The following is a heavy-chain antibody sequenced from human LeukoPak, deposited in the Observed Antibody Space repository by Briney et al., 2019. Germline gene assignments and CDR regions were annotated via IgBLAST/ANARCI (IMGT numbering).Heavy chain of an antibody. CDR1: GASVSSDY. J-gene: IGHJ5*02. CDR3: ARHPFQYPFDH. D-gene: IGHD2/OR15-2a*01. Sequence: SETLSLTCTVSGASVSSDYWSWIRQSPGKGLEWIGYIYHSGHTMSNPSLKSRVSLSLDTSNNQFTLKLSSVTAADTAVYYCARHPFQYPFDHWGQGTVVSVSS. CDR2: IYHSGHT. V-gene: IGHV4-59*08.